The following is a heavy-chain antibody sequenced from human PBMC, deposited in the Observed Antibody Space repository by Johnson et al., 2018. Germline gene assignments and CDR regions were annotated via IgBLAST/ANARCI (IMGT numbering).Heavy chain of an antibody. V-gene: IGHV3-30-3*02. J-gene: IGHJ6*02. CDR2: ITYDGSNK. Sequence: QVQLVESGGGVVQPGGSLRLSCAASGFTLSNYAMHWVRQAPGKGLECVAAITYDGSNKYYADSVKGRFTISRDNSKNTLYLQMNSLRAEDTAVYYCAKSGSYGVYYYYYGMDVWGQGTTVPVSS. CDR3: AKSGSYGVYYYYYGMDV. D-gene: IGHD3-10*01. CDR1: GFTLSNYA.